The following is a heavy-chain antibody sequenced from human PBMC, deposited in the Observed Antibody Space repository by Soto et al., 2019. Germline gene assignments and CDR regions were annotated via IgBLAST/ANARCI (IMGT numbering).Heavy chain of an antibody. Sequence: SETLSLTCAVYGGSFSGYYWSWIRQPPGKGLEWIGEINHSGSTNYNPSLKSRVTISVDTSKNQFSLKLSSVTAADTAVYYCAVIRDYGMDVWGQGTTVTVSS. CDR3: AVIRDYGMDV. J-gene: IGHJ6*02. V-gene: IGHV4-34*01. CDR1: GGSFSGYY. D-gene: IGHD4-17*01. CDR2: INHSGST.